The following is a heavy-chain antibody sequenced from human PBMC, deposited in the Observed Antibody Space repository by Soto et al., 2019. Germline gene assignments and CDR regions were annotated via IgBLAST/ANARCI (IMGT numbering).Heavy chain of an antibody. V-gene: IGHV1-3*01. J-gene: IGHJ5*02. Sequence: GASVKVSCKASGYTFTSYAMHWVRQAPGQRLEWMGWINAGNGNTKYSQKFQGRVTITRDTSASTAYMELSSLRSEDTAVYYCARDSGRSTGGNWFDPWGQGTLVNVSS. CDR3: ARDSGRSTGGNWFDP. CDR2: INAGNGNT. D-gene: IGHD4-17*01. CDR1: GYTFTSYA.